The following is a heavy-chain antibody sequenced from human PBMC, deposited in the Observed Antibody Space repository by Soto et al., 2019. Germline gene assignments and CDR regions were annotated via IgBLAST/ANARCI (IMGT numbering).Heavy chain of an antibody. CDR2: ISGSGDST. D-gene: IGHD1-26*01. CDR1: GFTFSSYA. CDR3: ARRGSGSYYDY. Sequence: EVQLLESGGGLVQPGGSLRLSCAASGFTFSSYAMRWVRQAPVKGLEWVSAISGSGDSTYYADSVKGRLTISRDNSKNTLYRQMNSLRAEDTAVYYCARRGSGSYYDYWGQGTLVTVSS. V-gene: IGHV3-23*01. J-gene: IGHJ4*02.